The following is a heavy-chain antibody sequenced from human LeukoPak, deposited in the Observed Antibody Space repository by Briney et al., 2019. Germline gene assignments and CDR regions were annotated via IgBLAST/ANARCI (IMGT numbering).Heavy chain of an antibody. CDR1: GFTFSSHW. CDR2: IRQDGSDK. CDR3: ARHSNKYDYDSSGHYRSFDY. V-gene: IGHV3-7*01. Sequence: PGGSLRLSCAGSGFTFSSHWMSWVRQAPGKGLEWVANIRQDGSDKYYVDSVKGRFTISSDNAKNSLYLRMNSLRAEDTAVYFCARHSNKYDYDSSGHYRSFDYWGQGTL. J-gene: IGHJ4*02. D-gene: IGHD3-22*01.